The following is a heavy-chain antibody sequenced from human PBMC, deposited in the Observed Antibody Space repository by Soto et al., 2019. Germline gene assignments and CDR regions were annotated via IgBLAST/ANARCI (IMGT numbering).Heavy chain of an antibody. D-gene: IGHD3-16*01. CDR3: SRPGLGPWGYYYGMDV. J-gene: IGHJ6*02. CDR1: GYSFTSYW. V-gene: IGHV5-10-1*01. Sequence: PGESLKISCKGSGYSFTSYWISWVRQMPGKGLEWMGRIDPSDSYTNYSPSFQGHVTISADKSISTAYLQWSSLKASDTAMYYWSRPGLGPWGYYYGMDVWCQGTTVTVSS. CDR2: IDPSDSYT.